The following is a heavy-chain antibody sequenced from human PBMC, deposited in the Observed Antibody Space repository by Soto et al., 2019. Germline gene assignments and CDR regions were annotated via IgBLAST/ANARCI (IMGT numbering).Heavy chain of an antibody. Sequence: QVQLQESGPGLVKPSQTLSLTCTVSGGSISSGGYYWSWIRQHPGKGLEWIGYIYYSGSTYYNPSLKSRVTLSXDXPKNQFSLKLSSVTAADTAVYYCATYCSGGSCYLDYWGQGTLVTVSS. CDR3: ATYCSGGSCYLDY. CDR2: IYYSGST. V-gene: IGHV4-31*03. CDR1: GGSISSGGYY. J-gene: IGHJ4*02. D-gene: IGHD2-15*01.